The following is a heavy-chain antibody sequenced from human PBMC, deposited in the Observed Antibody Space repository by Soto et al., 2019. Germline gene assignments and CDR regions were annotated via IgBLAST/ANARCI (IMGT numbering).Heavy chain of an antibody. Sequence: SETLSLTCTVSGSSISSGDYYWSWIRQPPGKGLEWIGYIYYSGSTYYNPSLKSRVTISVDTSKNQFSLKLSSVTAADTAVYYCASLARGVAPFDYWGQGTLVTVYS. J-gene: IGHJ4*02. D-gene: IGHD3-10*01. CDR3: ASLARGVAPFDY. V-gene: IGHV4-30-4*01. CDR1: GSSISSGDYY. CDR2: IYYSGST.